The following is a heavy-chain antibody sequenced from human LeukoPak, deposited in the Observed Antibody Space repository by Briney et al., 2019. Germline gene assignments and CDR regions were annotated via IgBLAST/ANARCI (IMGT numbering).Heavy chain of an antibody. CDR3: ARVSRGPHPYYYDSSGYMDY. Sequence: GGSLRLSCAASGFAVSSNYMSWVRQAPGKGLEWVSVIYSGGSTYYADSVKGRFTISRDNSKNTLYLQMNSLRAEDTAVYYCARVSRGPHPYYYDSSGYMDYWGQGTLVTVSS. CDR2: IYSGGST. J-gene: IGHJ4*02. D-gene: IGHD3-22*01. V-gene: IGHV3-53*01. CDR1: GFAVSSNY.